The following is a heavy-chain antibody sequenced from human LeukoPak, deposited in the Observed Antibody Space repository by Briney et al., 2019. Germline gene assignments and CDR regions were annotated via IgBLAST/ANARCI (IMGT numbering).Heavy chain of an antibody. CDR3: AIRHSSGWYFDY. J-gene: IGHJ4*02. CDR1: GGSISNYY. Sequence: SETLSLTCTVSGGSISNYYWSWIRQPPGMGLEWIGYIYYSGSTNYNPSLKSRVTISVDTSKNQFSLKLSSVTAADTAVYYCAIRHSSGWYFDYWGQGTLVTVSS. D-gene: IGHD6-19*01. CDR2: IYYSGST. V-gene: IGHV4-59*01.